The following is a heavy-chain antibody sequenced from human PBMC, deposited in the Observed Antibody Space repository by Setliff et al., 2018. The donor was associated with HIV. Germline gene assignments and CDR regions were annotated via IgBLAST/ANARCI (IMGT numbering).Heavy chain of an antibody. Sequence: GASVKVSCKATGYPFTGHYIHWVRQVPGQGLEWMGWINPNSGGTNYAQKFQGRVTMTRDTSISTAYLDLSRLRSDDTAVYYCARGAGNPHWYYDTWSGYYDYWGQGTLVTVSS. V-gene: IGHV1-2*02. D-gene: IGHD3-3*01. CDR1: GYPFTGHY. J-gene: IGHJ4*02. CDR2: INPNSGGT. CDR3: ARGAGNPHWYYDTWSGYYDY.